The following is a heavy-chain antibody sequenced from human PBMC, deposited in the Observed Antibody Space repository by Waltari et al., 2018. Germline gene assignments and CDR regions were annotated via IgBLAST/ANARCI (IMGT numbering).Heavy chain of an antibody. D-gene: IGHD3-16*01. J-gene: IGHJ4*02. Sequence: VQLVESGGGVVEPGRSLGLACAAGGFAFSSFAMHLVRRSPGKGLYWGAVVGFDGRNKFYAESVKGRFTISRDNSKNTLYLQMESLRAEDTAIYYCAKDVEGELYYFDNWGQGTLVTVSS. V-gene: IGHV3-30*18. CDR2: VGFDGRNK. CDR3: AKDVEGELYYFDN. CDR1: GFAFSSFA.